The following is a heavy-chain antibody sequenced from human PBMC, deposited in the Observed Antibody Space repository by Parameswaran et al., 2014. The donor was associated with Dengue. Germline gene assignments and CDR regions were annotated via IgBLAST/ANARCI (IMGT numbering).Heavy chain of an antibody. D-gene: IGHD6-19*01. J-gene: IGHJ5*02. V-gene: IGHV1-69*01. Sequence: WVRQAPGQGLEWMGEIIPFFGTANYAETFQGRVTITADESTSTAYMELSSLRSEDTAVYYCTRRQGSSGWWGGWFHTWGLGTLVTVSS. CDR3: TRRQGSSGWWGGWFHT. CDR2: IIPFFGTA.